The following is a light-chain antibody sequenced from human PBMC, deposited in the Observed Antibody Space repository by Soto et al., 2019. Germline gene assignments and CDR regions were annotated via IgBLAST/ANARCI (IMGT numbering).Light chain of an antibody. Sequence: DIQMTQSPSTLSASVGDRVTITCRASQSIDSWLAWYQQKPGTAPKLLIYDASNLESGVPSRFSGSGSGTEFTLTISSLQPDDFATYYCQHYKRTFGQGTKVEIK. CDR1: QSIDSW. V-gene: IGKV1-5*01. J-gene: IGKJ1*01. CDR3: QHYKRT. CDR2: DAS.